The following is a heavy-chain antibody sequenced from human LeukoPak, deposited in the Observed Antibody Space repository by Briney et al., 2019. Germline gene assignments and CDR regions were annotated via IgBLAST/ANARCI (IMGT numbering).Heavy chain of an antibody. J-gene: IGHJ4*02. V-gene: IGHV3-66*02. Sequence: GGSLRLSCAASGFTVSSNYMSWVRQAPGKGLEWVSVIYSGGSTYYADSVEDRFTISRDNSKNTLYLQMNSLRAEDTAVYYCARERYYYYRWAGGSSYYFDYWGQGTLVTVSS. CDR3: ARERYYYYRWAGGSSYYFDY. D-gene: IGHD3-10*01. CDR2: IYSGGST. CDR1: GFTVSSNY.